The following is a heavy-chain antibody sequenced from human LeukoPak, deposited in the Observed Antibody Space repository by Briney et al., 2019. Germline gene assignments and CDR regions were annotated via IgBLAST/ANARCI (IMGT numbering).Heavy chain of an antibody. D-gene: IGHD3-3*01. CDR3: ARGTYYDFWSGYDAFDI. CDR2: ISYDGSNK. V-gene: IGHV3-30*03. CDR1: GFTFSSYG. Sequence: GGSLRLSCAASGFTFSSYGMHWVRQAPGKGLEWVAVISYDGSNKYYADSVKGRFTISRDNSKNTLYLQMNSLRAEDTAVYYCARGTYYDFWSGYDAFDIWGQGTMVTVSS. J-gene: IGHJ3*02.